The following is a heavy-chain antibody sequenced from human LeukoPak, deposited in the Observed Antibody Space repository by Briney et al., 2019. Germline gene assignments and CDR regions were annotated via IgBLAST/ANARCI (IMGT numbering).Heavy chain of an antibody. CDR1: GFTVSSNF. D-gene: IGHD5-18*01. Sequence: GGSLRLSCAASGFTVSSNFMSWVRQAPGEGLEWVSVIYSGGSTYYADSVKGRFTISRDNSKNTLYLQMNSLRVEDTAVYYCALGLDTDYWGQGTLVTVSS. CDR2: IYSGGST. V-gene: IGHV3-66*01. J-gene: IGHJ4*02. CDR3: ALGLDTDY.